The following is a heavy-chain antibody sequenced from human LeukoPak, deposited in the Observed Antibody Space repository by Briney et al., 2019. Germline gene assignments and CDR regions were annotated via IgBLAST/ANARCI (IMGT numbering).Heavy chain of an antibody. Sequence: SETLSLTCTVSGYSISSGYYWGWIRQPPGKGLEWIGRIYASGSTNYNPSLKSRVTMSVDTSKNQFSLKLSSVTAADTAVYYCARFSSIAAAFDYWGQGTLVTVSS. CDR2: IYASGST. CDR1: GYSISSGYY. D-gene: IGHD6-6*01. V-gene: IGHV4-38-2*02. J-gene: IGHJ4*02. CDR3: ARFSSIAAAFDY.